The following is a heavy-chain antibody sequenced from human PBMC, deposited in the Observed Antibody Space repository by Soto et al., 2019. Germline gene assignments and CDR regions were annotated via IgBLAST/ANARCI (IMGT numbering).Heavy chain of an antibody. CDR2: IIPIFGTA. D-gene: IGHD3-9*01. CDR3: ARVLAPYYDILTGSFLAFDI. Sequence: PGPPVKVSCKASGGTFSSYAISWVRQAPGQGLEWMGGIIPIFGTANYAQKFQGRVTITADKSTSTAYMELSSLRSEDTAVYYCARVLAPYYDILTGSFLAFDIWGQGTMVTVSS. CDR1: GGTFSSYA. V-gene: IGHV1-69*06. J-gene: IGHJ3*02.